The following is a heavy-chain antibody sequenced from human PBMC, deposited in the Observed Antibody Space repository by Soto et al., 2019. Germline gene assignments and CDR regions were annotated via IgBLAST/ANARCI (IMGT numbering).Heavy chain of an antibody. V-gene: IGHV3-23*01. Sequence: GGSLRLSCAASGLTFSSYAMSWVRQAPGKGLEWVSGISGSGESTNYADSVKGRFIISRDNSKNTLSLQMNTLRAEDTAVYYCAKGMPYSAYDFPTHWGQGTLVTVSS. J-gene: IGHJ4*02. CDR2: ISGSGEST. D-gene: IGHD5-12*01. CDR1: GLTFSSYA. CDR3: AKGMPYSAYDFPTH.